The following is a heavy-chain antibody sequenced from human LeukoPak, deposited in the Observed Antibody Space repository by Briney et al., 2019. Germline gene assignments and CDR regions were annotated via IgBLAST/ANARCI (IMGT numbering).Heavy chain of an antibody. CDR2: IIPILGIA. D-gene: IGHD5-24*01. CDR1: GGAFSSYA. Sequence: SVNVSCKASGGAFSSYAISWVRQAPGQGLERMGRIIPILGIANYAQKFQGRVTITADKSTSTAYMELSSLRSEDTAVYYCAREENGYSSIGNWFDPWGQGTLVTVSS. V-gene: IGHV1-69*04. J-gene: IGHJ5*02. CDR3: AREENGYSSIGNWFDP.